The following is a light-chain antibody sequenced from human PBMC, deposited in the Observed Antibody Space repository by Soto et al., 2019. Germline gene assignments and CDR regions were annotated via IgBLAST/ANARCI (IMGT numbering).Light chain of an antibody. Sequence: EIVMTQSPATLSVSPGERATLSCRGSQSVSSNLAWYQQKPGQVPRLLIYGTSTRVTGIPARFSGSGSGTEFTLTISSLQPEDFVVYYCQQHNNWPWTFGQGTKVEIK. CDR1: QSVSSN. V-gene: IGKV3-15*01. CDR3: QQHNNWPWT. J-gene: IGKJ1*01. CDR2: GTS.